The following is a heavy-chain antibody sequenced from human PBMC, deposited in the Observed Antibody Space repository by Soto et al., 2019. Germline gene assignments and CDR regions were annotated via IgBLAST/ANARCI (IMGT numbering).Heavy chain of an antibody. J-gene: IGHJ3*01. D-gene: IGHD3-16*01. Sequence: QVQLQESGPGLVKPSETLSLTCTVSGDSIRSYYWSWIRQPPGKGLEWIGYIYYSGSTNYNPSLKRRDTLTLKLSKQRFSRKVSCGPAAKTAVFYCARISIFTFGEIRKDLFVVWGQGKLAPFST. V-gene: IGHV4-59*08. CDR3: ARISIFTFGEIRKDLFVV. CDR1: GDSIRSYY. CDR2: IYYSGST.